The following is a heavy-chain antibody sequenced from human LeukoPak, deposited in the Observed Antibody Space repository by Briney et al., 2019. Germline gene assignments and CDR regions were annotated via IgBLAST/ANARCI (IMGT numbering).Heavy chain of an antibody. J-gene: IGHJ4*02. CDR1: RFTFSSYA. Sequence: PGGSLRLSCAASRFTFSSYAMSWVRQAPGKGLEWVSAISGSGGSTYYADSVKGRFTISRDNSKNTLYLQMNSLRAEDTAVYYCATISGYSSSWFFDYWGQGTLVTVSS. CDR2: ISGSGGST. D-gene: IGHD6-13*01. CDR3: ATISGYSSSWFFDY. V-gene: IGHV3-23*01.